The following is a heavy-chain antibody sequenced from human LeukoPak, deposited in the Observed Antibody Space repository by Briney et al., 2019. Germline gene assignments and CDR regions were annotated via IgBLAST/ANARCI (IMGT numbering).Heavy chain of an antibody. V-gene: IGHV3-53*01. D-gene: IGHD6-13*01. CDR2: IYSGGST. CDR1: GFTVSGNY. Sequence: GGSLRLSCAASGFTVSGNYMSWFRQAPGKGLEWVSVIYSGGSTYYADSVKGRFTISRDNSKNTLYLQMNSLRAEDTAVYYCARLPGRFDTSSWYGYYWGQGTLVTVSS. J-gene: IGHJ4*02. CDR3: ARLPGRFDTSSWYGYY.